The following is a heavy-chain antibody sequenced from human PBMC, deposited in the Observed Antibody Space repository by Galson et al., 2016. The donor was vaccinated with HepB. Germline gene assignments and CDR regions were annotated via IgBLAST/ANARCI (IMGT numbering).Heavy chain of an antibody. CDR1: GFLFTTYY. D-gene: IGHD3-3*01. V-gene: IGHV1-46*01. CDR2: INPSDSTT. J-gene: IGHJ3*01. CDR3: AKKYDFWSGYSAFDL. Sequence: SVKVSCKAYGFLFTTYYMHWVRQAPGQGLEWMGVINPSDSTTTYAQRFQGRLTMTRDTSTSTVYMELSSLTSEDTAVYYCAKKYDFWSGYSAFDLWGQGTTVAVSS.